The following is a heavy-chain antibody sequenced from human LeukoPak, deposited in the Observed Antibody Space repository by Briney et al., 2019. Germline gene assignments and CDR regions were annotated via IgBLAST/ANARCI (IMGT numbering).Heavy chain of an antibody. Sequence: GGSLRLSCAASGFSVSSNYMSWVRQAPGKGLEWVAVIYNSGTTKYADSVKGRFTIARVSSNNTLYLQMNSLRAEDTAVYYCARGWEWWDYWGQGSLVTVSS. J-gene: IGHJ4*02. D-gene: IGHD2-15*01. V-gene: IGHV3-53*01. CDR2: IYNSGTT. CDR1: GFSVSSNY. CDR3: ARGWEWWDY.